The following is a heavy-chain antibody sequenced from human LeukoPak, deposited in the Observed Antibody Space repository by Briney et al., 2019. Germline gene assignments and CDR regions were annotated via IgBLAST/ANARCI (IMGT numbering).Heavy chain of an antibody. Sequence: PGGSLRLSCAASGFTFSNAWMSWVRQAPGKGLEWVGRIKSKTDGGTTDYAAPVKGRFTISRDDSKNTLYLQMNSLKTEDTAVYYCTTDDGIAVAGTEAFDYWGQGTQVTVSS. J-gene: IGHJ4*02. D-gene: IGHD6-19*01. CDR1: GFTFSNAW. CDR3: TTDDGIAVAGTEAFDY. CDR2: IKSKTDGGTT. V-gene: IGHV3-15*01.